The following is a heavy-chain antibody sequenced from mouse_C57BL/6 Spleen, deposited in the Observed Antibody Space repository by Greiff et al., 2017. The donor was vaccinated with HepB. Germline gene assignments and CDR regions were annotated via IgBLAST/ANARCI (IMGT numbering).Heavy chain of an antibody. J-gene: IGHJ4*01. V-gene: IGHV2-9-1*01. CDR3: ARNFGVMITRYYYAMDY. CDR2: IWTGGGT. CDR1: GFSLTSYA. D-gene: IGHD2-4*01. Sequence: VKLVESGPGLVAPSQSLSITCTVSGFSLTSYAISWVRQPPGKGLEWLGVIWTGGGTNYNSALKSRLSISKDNSKSQVFLKMNSLQTDDTARYYCARNFGVMITRYYYAMDYWGQGTSVTVSS.